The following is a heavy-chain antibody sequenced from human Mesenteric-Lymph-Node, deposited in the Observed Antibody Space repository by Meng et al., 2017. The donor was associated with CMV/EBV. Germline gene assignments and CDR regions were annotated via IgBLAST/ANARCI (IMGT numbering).Heavy chain of an antibody. D-gene: IGHD2-2*01. Sequence: GGSLRLSCTASGFTFDAYAMHWVRQAPGKGLEWVSVITWHSGGIGYADSVKGRFTISRDNAKNSLYLQMNSLRVEDTAIYYCAKDTAGLIVVGGGYFDNWGQGTLVTVSS. CDR3: AKDTAGLIVVGGGYFDN. V-gene: IGHV3-9*01. CDR1: GFTFDAYA. CDR2: ITWHSGGI. J-gene: IGHJ4*02.